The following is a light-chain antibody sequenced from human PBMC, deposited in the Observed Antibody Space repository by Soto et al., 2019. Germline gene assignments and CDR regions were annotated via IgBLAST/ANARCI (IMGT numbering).Light chain of an antibody. CDR1: QSISSW. CDR2: KAS. J-gene: IGKJ4*01. Sequence: DIQMTQSPSTLSASVGDRVTITCRASQSISSWLAWYKQKPGKAPKIMSYKASTLKSGVPSRFSGSGSGTEFTLTISRLEPEDFEVYYCQQYGSSPLTFGGGTKVDIK. CDR3: QQYGSSPLT. V-gene: IGKV1-5*03.